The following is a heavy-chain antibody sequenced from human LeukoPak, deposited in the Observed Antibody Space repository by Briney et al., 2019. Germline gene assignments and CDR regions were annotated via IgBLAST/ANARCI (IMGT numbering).Heavy chain of an antibody. Sequence: GGSLRLSCAASGFTFDDYGMNWVRQAPGKGLEWVSTITWNGGNTAYADSVKGRFTISRDNGKNSLYLQMNSLSPEDTALYYCARSSTTVTTRFFDLWGRGTLVTVSS. J-gene: IGHJ2*01. CDR2: ITWNGGNT. D-gene: IGHD4-17*01. CDR1: GFTFDDYG. V-gene: IGHV3-20*04. CDR3: ARSSTTVTTRFFDL.